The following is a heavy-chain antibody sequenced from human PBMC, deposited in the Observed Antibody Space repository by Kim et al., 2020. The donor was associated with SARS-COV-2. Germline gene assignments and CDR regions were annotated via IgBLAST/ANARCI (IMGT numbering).Heavy chain of an antibody. Sequence: GGSLRLSCAASGFTFSSYDMNWVRQATGKGLEWVSAIGTAGDTYYSGSAMGRCIIFRGDDKNSSLLLMNNLRAGDTAAFYCGGVVSGSRAGLVYWVQG. CDR1: GFTFSSYD. D-gene: IGHD1-26*01. J-gene: IGHJ4*02. V-gene: IGHV3-13*04. CDR2: IGTAGDT. CDR3: GGVVSGSRAGLVY.